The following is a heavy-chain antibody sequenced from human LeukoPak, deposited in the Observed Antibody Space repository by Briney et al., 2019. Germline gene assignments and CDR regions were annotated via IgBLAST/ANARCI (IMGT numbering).Heavy chain of an antibody. CDR2: ISGSGGST. V-gene: IGHV3-23*01. CDR1: GFTFSSYA. Sequence: PGGSLRLSCAASGFTFSSYAMSWVRQAPGKGLEWVSAISGSGGSTYYADSVKGRFTISRDNSKNTLYLQMNSLRAEDTAVYYCARVGSMGYSSGWYDYWGQGTLVTVSS. CDR3: ARVGSMGYSSGWYDY. J-gene: IGHJ4*02. D-gene: IGHD6-19*01.